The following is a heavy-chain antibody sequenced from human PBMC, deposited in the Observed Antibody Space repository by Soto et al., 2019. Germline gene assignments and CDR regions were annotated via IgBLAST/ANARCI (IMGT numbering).Heavy chain of an antibody. Sequence: GGYLKLSCAASGFRITNTWMHWVRQAPGKGLEWVGRVKSKADGGTADYAAPVKGRFTVSRDDSKNTQYLQMNSLKMEDTAVYYCNSYPDFWGGHTPLWGQGT. CDR1: GFRITNTW. J-gene: IGHJ4*02. CDR3: NSYPDFWGGHTPL. V-gene: IGHV3-15*07. CDR2: VKSKADGGTA. D-gene: IGHD3-3*01.